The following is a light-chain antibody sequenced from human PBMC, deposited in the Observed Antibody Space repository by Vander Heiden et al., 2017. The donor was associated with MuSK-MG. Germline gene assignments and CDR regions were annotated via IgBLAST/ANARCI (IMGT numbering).Light chain of an antibody. CDR2: EVS. J-gene: IGLJ1*01. Sequence: QSALTQPSSASGSPGQSVTISCAGPSSDVGAYNYVSWYQKHPGKAPKLIIYEVSKRPSGVPDRFSGSKSGNTASLTVSGLQGEDEADYYCSSYAGSNNGVFGTGTKVTVL. V-gene: IGLV2-8*01. CDR1: SSDVGAYNY. CDR3: SSYAGSNNGV.